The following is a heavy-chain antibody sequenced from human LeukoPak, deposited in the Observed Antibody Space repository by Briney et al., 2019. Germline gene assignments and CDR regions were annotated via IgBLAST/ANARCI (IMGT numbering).Heavy chain of an antibody. CDR1: GFTFSSYA. CDR2: ITYDGSNK. CDR3: ASNLPAPDV. J-gene: IGHJ6*02. Sequence: GRSLRLSCAASGFTFSSYAVHWVRQAPGKGLEWVALITYDGSNKYYADSVKGRFTISRDNSKNTLYLQMNSLRVEDTAVYYCASNLPAPDVRGQGTTVTVSS. V-gene: IGHV3-30-3*01.